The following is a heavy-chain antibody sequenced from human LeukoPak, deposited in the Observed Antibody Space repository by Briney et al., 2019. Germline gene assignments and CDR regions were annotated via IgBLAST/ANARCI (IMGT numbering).Heavy chain of an antibody. Sequence: SETLSLTCTVSGGSISSTTYYWGWIRQPPGKGLEWIGSIYYSGSTYYNPSLKSRVTISVDTSKNHFSLGLSSVTAADTAVYYCARARDFYGGSYYMDVWGKGTTVTVSS. CDR2: IYYSGST. D-gene: IGHD2/OR15-2a*01. CDR1: GGSISSTTYY. CDR3: ARARDFYGGSYYMDV. J-gene: IGHJ6*03. V-gene: IGHV4-39*07.